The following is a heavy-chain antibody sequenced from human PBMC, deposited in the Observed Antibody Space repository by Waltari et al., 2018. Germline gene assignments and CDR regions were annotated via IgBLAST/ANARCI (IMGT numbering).Heavy chain of an antibody. CDR1: GYSISSGYY. Sequence: QVQLQESGPGLVKPSETLSLTCDVSGYSISSGYYWGWVRQPPGKGLEWIGSIYHSGSAYYNPSLKSRVTISIDTSKDHFSLKLGSVTAADTAMYYCARVSTARAFDIWGQGTMVTVSS. CDR2: IYHSGSA. D-gene: IGHD5-12*01. CDR3: ARVSTARAFDI. V-gene: IGHV4-38-2*01. J-gene: IGHJ3*02.